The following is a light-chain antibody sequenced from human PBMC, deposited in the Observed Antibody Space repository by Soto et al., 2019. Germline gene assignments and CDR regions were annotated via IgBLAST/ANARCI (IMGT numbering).Light chain of an antibody. V-gene: IGKV3-20*01. J-gene: IGKJ1*01. CDR3: QQYGSPGT. CDR2: QTS. CDR1: QYINTR. Sequence: EIVLTQSPATLSSFPGDRVTLSCRASQYINTRLAWYQHRPGQAPRLLIYQTSLRAAGIPARFSASGSGTDFTLTISRLEPEDFAVYYCQQYGSPGTFGQGTQGGYQ.